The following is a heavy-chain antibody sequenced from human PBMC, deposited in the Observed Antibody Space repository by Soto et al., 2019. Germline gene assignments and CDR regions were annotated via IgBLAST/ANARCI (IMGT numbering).Heavy chain of an antibody. CDR1: GFTFSSYS. Sequence: PGGSLRLSCAASGFTFSSYSMNWVRQAPGKGLEWISYISSGSSAIYYADSVKGRFTISRDEAKNSLSLQMNSLRDEDTAVYYWARDSERYGSGSCFSWGQGTLVTVCS. CDR2: ISSGSSAI. V-gene: IGHV3-48*02. J-gene: IGHJ5*02. D-gene: IGHD3-10*01. CDR3: ARDSERYGSGSCFS.